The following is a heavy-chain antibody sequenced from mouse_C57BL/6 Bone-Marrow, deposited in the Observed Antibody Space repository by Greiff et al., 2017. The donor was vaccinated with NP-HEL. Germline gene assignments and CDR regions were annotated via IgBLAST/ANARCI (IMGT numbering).Heavy chain of an antibody. CDR2: IYPGDGDT. CDR3: ARGNYGSSRFGYTKDY. D-gene: IGHD1-1*01. J-gene: IGHJ4*01. Sequence: VQLQQSGAELVKPGASVKISCKASGYAFSSYWMNWVQERPGKGLEWFGQIYPGDGDTTYNGKFKGKATLTADNSSSTAYMQVSSLTSEDSAVYSGARGNYGSSRFGYTKDYWGQGTSVTVSS. V-gene: IGHV1-80*01. CDR1: GYAFSSYW.